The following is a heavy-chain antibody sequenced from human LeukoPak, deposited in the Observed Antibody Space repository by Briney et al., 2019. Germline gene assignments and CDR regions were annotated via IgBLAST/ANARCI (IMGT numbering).Heavy chain of an antibody. J-gene: IGHJ2*01. CDR3: ARGGTSSSWTPFGWYFDL. Sequence: SETLSLTYAVSGGSISSSNWWSWVRQPPGKGLEWIGEIYHSGSTNYNPSLKSRVTISVDKSKNQFSLKLSSVTAADTAVYYCARGGTSSSWTPFGWYFDLWGRGTLVTVSS. CDR1: GGSISSSNW. CDR2: IYHSGST. V-gene: IGHV4-4*02. D-gene: IGHD6-13*01.